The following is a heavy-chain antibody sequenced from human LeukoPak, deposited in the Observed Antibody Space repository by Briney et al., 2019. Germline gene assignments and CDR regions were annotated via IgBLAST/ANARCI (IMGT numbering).Heavy chain of an antibody. CDR3: AKTYSSGAMSLYFDY. Sequence: GGSLRLSCAVSGIPFKKYGMHWVRQAPGKGLEWVATIWHDGSPTMYADSAKGRFTISRDDSKNMLYLQMNSLRAEDTAVYYCAKTYSSGAMSLYFDYWGQGTLVTVSS. CDR1: GIPFKKYG. J-gene: IGHJ4*02. D-gene: IGHD6-19*01. CDR2: IWHDGSPT. V-gene: IGHV3-30*02.